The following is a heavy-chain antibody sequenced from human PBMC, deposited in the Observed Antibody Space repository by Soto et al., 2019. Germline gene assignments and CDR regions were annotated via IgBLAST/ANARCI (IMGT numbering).Heavy chain of an antibody. CDR1: CGRLSSATSS. CDR2: VYYNGNS. V-gene: IGHV4-61*01. J-gene: IGHJ4*02. D-gene: IGHD3-22*01. CDR3: ARQDDDSRIDC. Sequence: ESLSLTCTFACGRLSSATSSWSWIRQPPGKGLEWIGYVYYNGNSNNNPPLKSRVTISIDTSKNELSTNLRSVTPADTAIYYCARQDDDSRIDCWGQGTLAIVAS.